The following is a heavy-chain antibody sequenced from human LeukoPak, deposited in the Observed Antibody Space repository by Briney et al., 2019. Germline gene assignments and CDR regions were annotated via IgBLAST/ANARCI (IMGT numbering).Heavy chain of an antibody. Sequence: SETLSLTCTVSGGSISSYYWSWIRQPPGKGLEWIGYIYYSGSTNYNPSLKSRVTISVDTSKNQFSLKLSSVTAADTAVYYCARDLVGATTDHYYYYYGMDVWGQGTTVTVSS. V-gene: IGHV4-59*01. CDR3: ARDLVGATTDHYYYYYGMDV. CDR2: IYYSGST. CDR1: GGSISSYY. J-gene: IGHJ6*02. D-gene: IGHD1-26*01.